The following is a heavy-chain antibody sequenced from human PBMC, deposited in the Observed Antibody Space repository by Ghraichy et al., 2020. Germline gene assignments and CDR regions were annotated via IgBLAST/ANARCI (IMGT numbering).Heavy chain of an antibody. CDR3: ARYPGELELRSGESFDY. V-gene: IGHV3-7*01. CDR1: GFTFSSYW. D-gene: IGHD1-7*01. CDR2: IKQDGSEK. Sequence: LSLTCAASGFTFSSYWMSWVRQAPGKGLEWVANIKQDGSEKYYVDSVKGRFTISRDNAKNTLYLQMNSLRAEDTAVYYCARYPGELELRSGESFDYWGQGTLVTVSS. J-gene: IGHJ4*02.